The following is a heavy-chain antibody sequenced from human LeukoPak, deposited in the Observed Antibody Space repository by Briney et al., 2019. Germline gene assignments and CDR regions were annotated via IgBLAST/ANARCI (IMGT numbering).Heavy chain of an antibody. CDR2: ISWNSGNI. J-gene: IGHJ3*01. CDR3: AEVRIGTAVPSDDAFDF. CDR1: GFTFDDYA. D-gene: IGHD2-2*01. V-gene: IGHV3-9*01. Sequence: GRSLRLSCAASGFTFDDYAMHWVRQAPGKGLEWVSGISWNSGNIVYADSVKGRFTISRDNAKNSLYLQMNSLRAEDTALYYCAEVRIGTAVPSDDAFDFWGQGTMVTVSS.